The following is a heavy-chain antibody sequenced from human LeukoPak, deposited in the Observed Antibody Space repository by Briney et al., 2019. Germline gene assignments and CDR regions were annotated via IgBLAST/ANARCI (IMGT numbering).Heavy chain of an antibody. J-gene: IGHJ4*02. D-gene: IGHD6-19*01. CDR1: GFTFSSYS. Sequence: GGSLRLSCAASGFTFSSYSMNWVRQAPGKGLEWVSSISSSSSYIYYADPVKGRFTISRDNAKNSLYLQMNSLRAEDTAVYYCARASRSGYSSGWYRVDFDYWGQGTLVTVSS. CDR3: ARASRSGYSSGWYRVDFDY. CDR2: ISSSSSYI. V-gene: IGHV3-21*01.